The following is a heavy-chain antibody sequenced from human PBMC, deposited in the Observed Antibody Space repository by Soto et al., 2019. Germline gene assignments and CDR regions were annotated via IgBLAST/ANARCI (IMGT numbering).Heavy chain of an antibody. V-gene: IGHV1-18*01. D-gene: IGHD5-18*01. Sequence: QVQLVQSGAEVKKPGASVKVSCKASGYTFTSYGISWVRQAPGQGLEWMGWISAYNGNTNYAQKLQGRVTMTTDTPTSTAYVELRSLRSDDTAVYYCERVGVDTVTGYYYGMDFWGQGTTVTVSS. CDR2: ISAYNGNT. CDR3: ERVGVDTVTGYYYGMDF. CDR1: GYTFTSYG. J-gene: IGHJ6*02.